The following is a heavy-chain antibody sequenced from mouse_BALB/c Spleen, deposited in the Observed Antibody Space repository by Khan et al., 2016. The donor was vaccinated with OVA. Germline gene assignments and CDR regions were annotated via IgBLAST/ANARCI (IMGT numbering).Heavy chain of an antibody. CDR1: GYTFTNYW. D-gene: IGHD1-1*01. Sequence: QVQLQQSGAELVRPGTSVKISCKASGYTFTNYWLGWVKQRPGHGLEWIGDIYPGVGYFNYNEKFKGRATLTAGTSSSTAYIQISGLTSEDSAVYFCTRCATWFFDVWGAGTTVTVSS. CDR3: TRCATWFFDV. V-gene: IGHV1-63*02. CDR2: IYPGVGYF. J-gene: IGHJ1*01.